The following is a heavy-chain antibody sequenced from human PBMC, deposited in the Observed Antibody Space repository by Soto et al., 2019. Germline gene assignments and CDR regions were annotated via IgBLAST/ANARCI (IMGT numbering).Heavy chain of an antibody. Sequence: PSETLSLTCTVSGGSISSSSYYWGWIRQPPGKGLEWIGSIYYSGSTYYNPSLKSRVTISVDTSKNQFSLKLSSVTAADTAVYYCARRGYSGYDWVYFDYWGQGTLVTVSS. CDR3: ARRGYSGYDWVYFDY. CDR1: GGSISSSSYY. D-gene: IGHD5-12*01. CDR2: IYYSGST. V-gene: IGHV4-39*01. J-gene: IGHJ4*02.